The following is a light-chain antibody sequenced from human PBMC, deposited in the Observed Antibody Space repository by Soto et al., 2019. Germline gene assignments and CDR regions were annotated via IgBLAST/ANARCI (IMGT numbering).Light chain of an antibody. Sequence: EIVLTQSPGTLSLSPGERDTLSCRASQSVSSSYLAWYQQKPGQAPRLLIYGASSRATGIPDRFSGSGSGTDFTLTISRLEPEDFAVYYCQQYGSSQWAFGQGTKLEIK. CDR2: GAS. V-gene: IGKV3-20*01. CDR3: QQYGSSQWA. J-gene: IGKJ2*01. CDR1: QSVSSSY.